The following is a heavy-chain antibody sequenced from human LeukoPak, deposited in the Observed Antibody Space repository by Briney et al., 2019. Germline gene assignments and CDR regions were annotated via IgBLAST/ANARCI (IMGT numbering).Heavy chain of an antibody. CDR2: IKQDASEK. CDR1: GFTFTSSW. V-gene: IGHV3-7*01. D-gene: IGHD1-26*01. J-gene: IGHJ5*02. CDR3: AKDDGSYYFGSLS. Sequence: GGSLRLSCAASGFTFTSSWMSWVRQAPGKGLEWVANIKQDASEKYYVDSVKGRFTISRDNSKNTLYLQMNSLRVEDTAVYYCAKDDGSYYFGSLSWGQGTLVTVSS.